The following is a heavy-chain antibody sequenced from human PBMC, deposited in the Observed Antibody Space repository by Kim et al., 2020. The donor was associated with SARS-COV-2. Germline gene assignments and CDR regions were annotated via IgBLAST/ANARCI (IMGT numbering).Heavy chain of an antibody. Sequence: SETLSLTCAVYGGSFSGYYWSWIRQPPGKGLGWIGEINHSGSTNYNPSLKSRVTISVDTSKNQFSLKLSSVTAADTAVYYCARGVAAAHYYYYGMDVWG. CDR1: GGSFSGYY. CDR3: ARGVAAAHYYYYGMDV. CDR2: INHSGST. V-gene: IGHV4-34*01. D-gene: IGHD6-13*01. J-gene: IGHJ6*02.